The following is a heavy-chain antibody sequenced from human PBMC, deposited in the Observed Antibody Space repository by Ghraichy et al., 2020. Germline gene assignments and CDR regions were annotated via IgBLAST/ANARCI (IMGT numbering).Heavy chain of an antibody. D-gene: IGHD3-3*01. CDR2: ISSRSSYI. CDR1: GFTFSSYT. Sequence: GGSLRLSCAASGFTFSSYTMNWVRQAPGKGLEWVSSISSRSSYIYYADSVKGRFTISRDNAKNSLYLQMNSLRAEDTAVYYCARPLNYDFDYWGQGNLVTVSS. J-gene: IGHJ4*02. V-gene: IGHV3-21*01. CDR3: ARPLNYDFDY.